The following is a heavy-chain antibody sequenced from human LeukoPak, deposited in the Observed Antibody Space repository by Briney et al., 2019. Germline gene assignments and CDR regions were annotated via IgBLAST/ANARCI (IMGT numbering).Heavy chain of an antibody. CDR3: ARLVHFWSGYYPPYFDY. CDR1: GGSISSYY. CDR2: IYYSGST. Sequence: SETLSLTCTVSGGSISSYYWSWIRQPPGKGPEWIGYIYYSGSTNYNPSLKSRVTISVDTSKNLFSLKLSSVTAADTAVYYCARLVHFWSGYYPPYFDYWGQGTLVTVSP. J-gene: IGHJ4*02. D-gene: IGHD3-3*02. V-gene: IGHV4-59*08.